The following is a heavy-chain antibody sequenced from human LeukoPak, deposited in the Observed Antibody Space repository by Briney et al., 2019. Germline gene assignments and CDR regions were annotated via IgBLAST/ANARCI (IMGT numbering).Heavy chain of an antibody. Sequence: SETLSLTCAVYGGSFSGYYWSWIRQPPGKGLEWIGEINHSGSTNDNPSLKSRVTISVDTSKNQFSLKLSSVTAADTAVYYCARGLYDYVWGSFLRYDCWGQGTLVTVSS. J-gene: IGHJ4*02. CDR2: INHSGST. D-gene: IGHD3-16*01. CDR3: ARGLYDYVWGSFLRYDC. V-gene: IGHV4-34*01. CDR1: GGSFSGYY.